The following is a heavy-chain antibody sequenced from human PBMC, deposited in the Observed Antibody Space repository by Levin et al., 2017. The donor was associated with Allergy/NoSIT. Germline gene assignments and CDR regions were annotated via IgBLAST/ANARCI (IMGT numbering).Heavy chain of an antibody. V-gene: IGHV3-72*01. D-gene: IGHD3-10*01. J-gene: IGHJ4*02. CDR2: IRKKTNAYTT. CDR1: GFTFSDHY. Sequence: PGGSLRLSCAASGFTFSDHYMDWVRQTPGKGLEWVGRIRKKTNAYTTEYAPSVRDRFTISRDDSKNSLYLQMSGLQTEDTAVYYCVRAGAGRSYYSDYWGQGTLVTVSS. CDR3: VRAGAGRSYYSDY.